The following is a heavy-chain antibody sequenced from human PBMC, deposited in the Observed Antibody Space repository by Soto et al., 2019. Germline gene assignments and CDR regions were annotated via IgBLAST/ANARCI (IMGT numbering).Heavy chain of an antibody. J-gene: IGHJ6*02. CDR3: ARAPGRNYGMDV. Sequence: SETLSLTCAVSGGSISSGGYSWSWIRQPPGKGLEWIGYIYHSGSTYYNPSPKSRVTISVDRSKNQFSLKLSSVTAADTAVYYCARAPGRNYGMDVWGQGTTVTVSS. D-gene: IGHD2-15*01. V-gene: IGHV4-30-2*01. CDR2: IYHSGST. CDR1: GGSISSGGYS.